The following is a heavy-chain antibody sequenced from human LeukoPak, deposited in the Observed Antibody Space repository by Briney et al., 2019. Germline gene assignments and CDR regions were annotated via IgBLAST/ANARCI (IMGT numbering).Heavy chain of an antibody. CDR1: GGSISTYY. D-gene: IGHD2-15*01. CDR3: ARCSSGGSCYVVE. Sequence: SETLSLTCTVSGGSISTYYWSWIRQPPGKGLEWIGYIYYDGSTIYNPSLKSRVTISVDTSKNQFSLKLSSVTAADTAVYYCARCSSGGSCYVVEWGQGALVTGSS. J-gene: IGHJ4*02. CDR2: IYYDGST. V-gene: IGHV4-59*01.